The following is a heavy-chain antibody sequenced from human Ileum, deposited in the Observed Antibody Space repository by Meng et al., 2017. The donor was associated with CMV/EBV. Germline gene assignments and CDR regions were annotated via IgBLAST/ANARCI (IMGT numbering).Heavy chain of an antibody. V-gene: IGHV3-21*01. J-gene: IGHJ4*02. D-gene: IGHD4-11*01. CDR3: ARGRMTTVPNSDY. CDR2: ISSRSTYI. CDR1: GFTFSDYS. Sequence: GESLKISCAASGFTFSDYSMNWVRQAPGKGLEWVSSISSRSTYIYYADSVKGRFTISRDNAKNSLYLQMKSLRAEETAVYYCARGRMTTVPNSDYWGQGTLVTVSS.